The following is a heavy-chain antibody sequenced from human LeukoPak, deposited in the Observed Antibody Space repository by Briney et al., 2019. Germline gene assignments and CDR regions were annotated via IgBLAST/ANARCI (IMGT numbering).Heavy chain of an antibody. CDR1: GGSISSYS. J-gene: IGHJ3*02. V-gene: IGHV4-4*09. CDR3: ARLHRHYYDSTGYYLLDGFDT. Sequence: SETLSLTCTVSGGSISSYSWSWIRQPPGKGLEWIGYISPSGSTNYNPSLKSRVTMSIDTSRNQFSLNLSSATAADTAMFYCARLHRHYYDSTGYYLLDGFDTWGQGTMVTISS. D-gene: IGHD3-22*01. CDR2: ISPSGST.